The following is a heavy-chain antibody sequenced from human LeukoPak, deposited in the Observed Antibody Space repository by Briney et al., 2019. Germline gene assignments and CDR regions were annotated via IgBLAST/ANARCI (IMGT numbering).Heavy chain of an antibody. J-gene: IGHJ5*02. V-gene: IGHV3-49*03. Sequence: GGSLRLSCTASGFTFGGYAMSWFRQAPGKGLEWVGFIRSKAYGGTTEYAASVKGRFTISRDDSKSIAYLQMNSLKTEDTAVYYCTLYCSSTSCYPHPWGQGTLVTVSS. D-gene: IGHD2-2*01. CDR2: IRSKAYGGTT. CDR1: GFTFGGYA. CDR3: TLYCSSTSCYPHP.